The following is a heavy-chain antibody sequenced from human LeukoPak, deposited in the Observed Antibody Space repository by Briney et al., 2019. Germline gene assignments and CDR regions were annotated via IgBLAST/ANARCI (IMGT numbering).Heavy chain of an antibody. CDR1: GASISSYY. Sequence: PSETLSLTCTVSGASISSYYWSWIRQPAGKTLEWIGRVYTSGSTSYNPSLKSRVTISVDKSKNQFSLKLSSVTAADTALYYCAREGASRYFDYWGQGILVTVSS. D-gene: IGHD4/OR15-4a*01. J-gene: IGHJ4*02. CDR2: VYTSGST. CDR3: AREGASRYFDY. V-gene: IGHV4-4*07.